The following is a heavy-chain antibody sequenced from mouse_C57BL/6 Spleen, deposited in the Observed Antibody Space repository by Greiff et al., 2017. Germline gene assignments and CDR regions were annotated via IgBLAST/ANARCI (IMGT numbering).Heavy chain of an antibody. D-gene: IGHD1-1*01. CDR1: GYTFTDYY. V-gene: IGHV1-26*01. J-gene: IGHJ4*01. CDR3: ALLRSPMDY. CDR2: INPNNGGT. Sequence: VQLQQSGPELVKPGASVKISCKASGYTFTDYYMNWVKQSHGKSLEWIGDINPNNGGTSYNQKFKGKATLTVDKSSSTAYMELRSLTSEDSAVYYCALLRSPMDYWGQGTSVTVSS.